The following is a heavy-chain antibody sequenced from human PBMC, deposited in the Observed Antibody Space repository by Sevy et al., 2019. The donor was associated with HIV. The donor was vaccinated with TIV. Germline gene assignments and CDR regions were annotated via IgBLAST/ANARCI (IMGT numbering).Heavy chain of an antibody. CDR1: GGSISSGGYY. J-gene: IGHJ4*02. D-gene: IGHD4-17*01. V-gene: IGHV4-31*03. CDR3: ARGGSGTTVTTFDY. Sequence: SEILSLTCTVSGGSISSGGYYWNWIRQHPGKGLEWIAYIYFSGNTYYNPSLKSRLTISVDTSKSQFSLKLRSVTAADTAVYYCARGGSGTTVTTFDYWGQGTLVTVSS. CDR2: IYFSGNT.